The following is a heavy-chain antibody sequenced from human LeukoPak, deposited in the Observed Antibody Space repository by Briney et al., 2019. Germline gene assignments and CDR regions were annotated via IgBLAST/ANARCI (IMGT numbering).Heavy chain of an antibody. CDR2: INWNGDST. CDR3: ARDAFPYYYDSSGYPDY. Sequence: GGSLRLSCAASGFTFDDYGMSWVRQAPGKGLEWVSGINWNGDSTGYADSVKGRFTISRDNAKNSLYLQMNSLRAEDTAVYYCARDAFPYYYDSSGYPDYWGQGTLVTVSS. J-gene: IGHJ4*02. V-gene: IGHV3-20*04. CDR1: GFTFDDYG. D-gene: IGHD3-22*01.